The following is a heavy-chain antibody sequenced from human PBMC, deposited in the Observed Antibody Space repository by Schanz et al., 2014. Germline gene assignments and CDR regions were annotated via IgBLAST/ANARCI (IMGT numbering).Heavy chain of an antibody. D-gene: IGHD3-10*01. J-gene: IGHJ3*02. Sequence: EVQLLESGGGLVQPGGSLRLSCLASGFAFSSYVMSWVRQAPGKGLEWVSTIGTSGGTNYAESVKGRFTISRDNSKNTLYLQMNSLRAEDTAVYYCAKGRFGELSAFDIWGQGTMVTVSP. V-gene: IGHV3-23*01. CDR3: AKGRFGELSAFDI. CDR2: IGTSGGT. CDR1: GFAFSSYV.